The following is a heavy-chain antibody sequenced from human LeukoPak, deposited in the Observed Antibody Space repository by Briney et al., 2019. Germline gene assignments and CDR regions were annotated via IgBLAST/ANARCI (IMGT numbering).Heavy chain of an antibody. CDR2: NSWNSGSI. CDR1: GFTFDDYA. J-gene: IGHJ4*02. D-gene: IGHD3-10*01. CDR3: AKATQFLGFGDRNPFDY. Sequence: GGSLRLSCAASGFTFDDYAMHWVRQAPGKGLEWVSGNSWNSGSIGYADSVKGRFTISRDNSKNTLYLQMNSLRAEDTAVYYCAKATQFLGFGDRNPFDYWGQGTLVTVSS. V-gene: IGHV3-9*01.